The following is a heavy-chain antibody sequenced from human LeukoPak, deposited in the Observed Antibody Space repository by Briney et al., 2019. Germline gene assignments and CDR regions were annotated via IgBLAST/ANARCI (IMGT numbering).Heavy chain of an antibody. CDR2: ISGSGGNT. J-gene: IGHJ4*02. CDR1: GFTFSNYA. CDR3: AKGKAGSSYSGIDF. V-gene: IGHV3-23*01. Sequence: GGSLRLSCAASGFTFSNYAMSWVRQAPGKGLEWVSVISGSGGNTFSADSVKGRFTISRDNSKNTLHLQMNSLRAEDTAVYYCAKGKAGSSYSGIDFWGQGTLVTVSS. D-gene: IGHD2-15*01.